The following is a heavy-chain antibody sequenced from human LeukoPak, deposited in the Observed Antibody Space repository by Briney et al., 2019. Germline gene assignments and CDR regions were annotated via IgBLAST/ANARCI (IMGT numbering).Heavy chain of an antibody. CDR1: GFTFSSYW. D-gene: IGHD2-2*01. J-gene: IGHJ4*02. Sequence: GGSLRLSCAASGFTFSSYWMHWVRQAPGKGLVWVSRINSDGSSTSYADSVKGRFTISRDNAKNSLYLQMNSLRAEDTAVYYCARVSHYPAFDYWGQGTLVTVSS. CDR2: INSDGSST. V-gene: IGHV3-74*01. CDR3: ARVSHYPAFDY.